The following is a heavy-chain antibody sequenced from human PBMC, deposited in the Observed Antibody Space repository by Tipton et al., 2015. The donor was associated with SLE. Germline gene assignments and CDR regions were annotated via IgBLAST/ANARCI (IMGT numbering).Heavy chain of an antibody. J-gene: IGHJ5*02. CDR2: IENGGTT. Sequence: TLSLTCTVSGGSFSSVVHFWSWIRQLPGKGLEWIGNIENGGTTYYNPSLKSRLTMSVDTSKKHFSLNLSSVTAADTAVYYCARGRGYLDWFDPWGQGTLVTVSS. CDR1: GGSFSSVVHF. D-gene: IGHD6-13*01. CDR3: ARGRGYLDWFDP. V-gene: IGHV4-31*03.